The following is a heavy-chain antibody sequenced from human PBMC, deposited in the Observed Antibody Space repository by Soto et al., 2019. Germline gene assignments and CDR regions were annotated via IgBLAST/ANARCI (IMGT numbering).Heavy chain of an antibody. CDR2: INSDGSST. D-gene: IGHD6-19*01. CDR3: ARDGLEGAGSTYYYGMDV. J-gene: IGHJ6*02. V-gene: IGHV3-74*01. Sequence: GGSLRLSCAASGFTFSSYWMHWVRQAPGKGLVWVSRINSDGSSTSYADSVKGRFTISRDNAKNTLYLQMNSLRAEDTAVYYCARDGLEGAGSTYYYGMDVWGQGTTVTVSS. CDR1: GFTFSSYW.